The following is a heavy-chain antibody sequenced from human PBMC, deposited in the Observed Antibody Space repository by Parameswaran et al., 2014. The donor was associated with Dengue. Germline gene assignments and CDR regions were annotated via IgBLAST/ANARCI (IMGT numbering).Heavy chain of an antibody. CDR3: ARHRSPSYYYEVLGVGAETGFDY. Sequence: WVRQAPGQGLEWMGWINTNTGNPTYAQGFTGRFVFSLDTSVSTAYLQISSLKAEDTAVYYCARHRSPSYYYEVLGVGAETGFDYWGQGTLVTVSS. J-gene: IGHJ4*02. V-gene: IGHV7-4-1*02. D-gene: IGHD3-22*01. CDR2: INTNTGNP.